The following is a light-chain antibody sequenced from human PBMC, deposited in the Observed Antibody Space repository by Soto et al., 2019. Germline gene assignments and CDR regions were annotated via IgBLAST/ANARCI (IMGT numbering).Light chain of an antibody. J-gene: IGKJ1*01. CDR2: DAS. V-gene: IGKV3-20*01. CDR3: QQYGSSPQT. CDR1: QSVSSY. Sequence: EIVLTQSPATLSLSPGERATLSCMASQSVSSYLVWYQQKPGQAPRLLIYDASNRATGIPDRFTGSGSGTDFTLTINRLEPEDFAVYFCQQYGSSPQTFGQGTKVDIK.